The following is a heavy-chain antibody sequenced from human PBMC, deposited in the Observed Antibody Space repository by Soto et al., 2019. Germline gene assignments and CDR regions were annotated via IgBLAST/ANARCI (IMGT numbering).Heavy chain of an antibody. J-gene: IGHJ6*02. V-gene: IGHV6-1*01. D-gene: IGHD6-19*01. CDR3: AREDRRAGRYYYYYGMDV. Sequence: SQTLSLTCAISGDSVSSNSAAWNWIRQSPSRGLEWLGRTYYRSKWYNDYAVSVKSRITINPDTSKNQFSLQPNSVTPEDTAVYYCAREDRRAGRYYYYYGMDVWGQGTTVTVSS. CDR1: GDSVSSNSAA. CDR2: TYYRSKWYN.